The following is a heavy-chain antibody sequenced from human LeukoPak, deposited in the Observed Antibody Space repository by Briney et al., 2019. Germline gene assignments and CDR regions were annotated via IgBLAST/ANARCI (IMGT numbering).Heavy chain of an antibody. D-gene: IGHD3-10*01. V-gene: IGHV1-18*04. CDR1: GYTFTSYG. CDR2: ISAYNGNT. J-gene: IGHJ5*02. CDR3: ARDQITMVRGVKNWFDP. Sequence: ASVKVSCKASGYTFTSYGISWVRQAPGQGLEWMGWISAYNGNTNYAQKPQGRVTMTTDTSTSTAYMELRSLRSDDTAVYYCARDQITMVRGVKNWFDPWGQGTLVTVSS.